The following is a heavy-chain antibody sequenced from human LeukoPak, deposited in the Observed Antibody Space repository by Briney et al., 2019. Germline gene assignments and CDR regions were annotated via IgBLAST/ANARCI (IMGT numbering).Heavy chain of an antibody. D-gene: IGHD6-13*01. CDR3: VSGDSTSWLLFDS. Sequence: ASVKVSCKASGYTFINYGMSWVRQAPGQALEWMGWISAYIGNTNYARRLQGRVTMTTDTSTSTAYMELRSLRSDDTAVYYCVSGDSTSWLLFDSWGQGTLVTVSS. CDR2: ISAYIGNT. J-gene: IGHJ4*02. V-gene: IGHV1-18*01. CDR1: GYTFINYG.